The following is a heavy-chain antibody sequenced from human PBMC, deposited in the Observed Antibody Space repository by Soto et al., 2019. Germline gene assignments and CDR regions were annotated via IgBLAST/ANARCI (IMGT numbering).Heavy chain of an antibody. CDR2: ISYDGSNK. CDR3: TKDTSSGYDGEGLFDY. V-gene: IGHV3-30*18. Sequence: QVQLVESGGGVVQPGRSLRLSCAASGFTFSSYGMHWVRQAPGKGLEWVAVISYDGSNKYYADSVKGRFTISRDNSKNTLYLQMNSLRAEDTAVYYCTKDTSSGYDGEGLFDYWGQGTLVTVSS. J-gene: IGHJ4*02. D-gene: IGHD5-12*01. CDR1: GFTFSSYG.